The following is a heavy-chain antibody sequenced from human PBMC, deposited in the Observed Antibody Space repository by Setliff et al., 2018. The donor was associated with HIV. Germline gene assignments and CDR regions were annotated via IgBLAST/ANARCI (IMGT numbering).Heavy chain of an antibody. CDR2: INHSGST. CDR3: ARDARWLQFPYFDY. J-gene: IGHJ4*01. V-gene: IGHV4-34*01. D-gene: IGHD5-12*01. CDR1: GGSFSGYY. Sequence: SETLSLTCAVYGGSFSGYYWSWIRQPPGKGLEWIGEINHSGSTNYNPSLNSRVAFSVDTSKNQFSLKLSSVTAADTAVYYCARDARWLQFPYFDYWGQGTLVTVSS.